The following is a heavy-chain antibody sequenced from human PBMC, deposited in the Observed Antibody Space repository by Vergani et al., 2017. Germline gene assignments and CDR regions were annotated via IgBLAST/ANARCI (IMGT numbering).Heavy chain of an antibody. CDR1: GFTFSSYG. Sequence: QVQLVESGGGVVQPGRSLRLSCAASGFTFSSYGMHWVRQAPGKGLEWVAVIWYDGSNKYYADSVKGRFTISRDNSKNTLYLQMNSLRAEDTAVYYCAREAALAGIAVAGTGGRPAFDYWGQGTLVTVSS. CDR2: IWYDGSNK. CDR3: AREAALAGIAVAGTGGRPAFDY. J-gene: IGHJ4*02. V-gene: IGHV3-33*01. D-gene: IGHD6-19*01.